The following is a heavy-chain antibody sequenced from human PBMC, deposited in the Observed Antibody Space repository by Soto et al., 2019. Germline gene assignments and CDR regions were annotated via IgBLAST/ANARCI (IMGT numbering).Heavy chain of an antibody. CDR2: IIPIFGTA. Sequence: KVSCKASGGTFSSYAISWVRQAPGQGLEWMGGIIPIFGTANYAQKFQGRVTITADESTSTAYMELSSLRSEDTAVYYCARATTRYIGSSSMDYWGQGTRVTVSS. D-gene: IGHD1-26*01. V-gene: IGHV1-69*01. CDR1: GGTFSSYA. J-gene: IGHJ4*02. CDR3: ARATTRYIGSSSMDY.